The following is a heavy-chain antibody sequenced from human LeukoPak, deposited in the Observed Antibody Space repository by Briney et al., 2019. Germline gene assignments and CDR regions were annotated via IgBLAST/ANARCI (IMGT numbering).Heavy chain of an antibody. V-gene: IGHV3-64D*09. CDR1: GFTFSSYA. CDR2: ISSNGGST. Sequence: GGSLRLSCSASGFTFSSYAMHWVRQAPGKGLEYVSAISSNGGSTYYADSVKGRFTISRDNFKNTLYLQMSSLRAEDTAVYYCARGGTMIVMGPDYWGQGTLVTVSS. J-gene: IGHJ4*02. CDR3: ARGGTMIVMGPDY. D-gene: IGHD3-22*01.